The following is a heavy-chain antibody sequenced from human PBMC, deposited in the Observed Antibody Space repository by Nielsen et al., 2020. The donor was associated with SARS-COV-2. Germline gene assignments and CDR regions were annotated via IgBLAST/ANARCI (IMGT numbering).Heavy chain of an antibody. Sequence: GESLKISCAASGFTFDFYAMSWVRQAPGKGLEWVSGISGSGRDTYYADSVKGRFTISRDNSKNTLYLQMNSLRAEDTAVYYCAKDPWGSGSYNWFDPWGQGTLVTVSS. J-gene: IGHJ5*02. CDR3: AKDPWGSGSYNWFDP. D-gene: IGHD3-10*01. CDR1: GFTFDFYA. V-gene: IGHV3-23*01. CDR2: ISGSGRDT.